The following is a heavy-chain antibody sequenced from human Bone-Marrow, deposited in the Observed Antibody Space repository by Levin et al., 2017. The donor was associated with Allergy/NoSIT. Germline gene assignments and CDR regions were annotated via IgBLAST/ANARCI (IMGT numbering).Heavy chain of an antibody. CDR2: ISAYNGNT. D-gene: IGHD3-22*01. V-gene: IGHV1-18*01. J-gene: IGHJ4*02. CDR1: GYTFTSYG. CDR3: ASGYYDSSGYYPPGAYFDY. Sequence: ASVKVSCKASGYTFTSYGISWVRQAPGQGLEWMGWISAYNGNTNYAQKLQGRVTMTTDTSTSTAYMELRSLRSDDTAVYYCASGYYDSSGYYPPGAYFDYWGQGTLVTVSS.